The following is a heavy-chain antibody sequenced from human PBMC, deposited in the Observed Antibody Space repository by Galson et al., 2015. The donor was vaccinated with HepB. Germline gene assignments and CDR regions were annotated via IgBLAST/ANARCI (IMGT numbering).Heavy chain of an antibody. D-gene: IGHD3-3*01. J-gene: IGHJ6*01. CDR2: VTQSGGA. V-gene: IGHV4-34*01. CDR1: GGSFSSYH. Sequence: ETLSLTCGVSGGSFSSYHWTWIRQSPTKGLEWIGEVTQSGGAHTNPSLKSRVTISMDTSKNQFSLKVRSVTAAGTGVYYCARGKGRQVLLDYHYYGMDVWGQGTTVSVSS. CDR3: ARGKGRQVLLDYHYYGMDV.